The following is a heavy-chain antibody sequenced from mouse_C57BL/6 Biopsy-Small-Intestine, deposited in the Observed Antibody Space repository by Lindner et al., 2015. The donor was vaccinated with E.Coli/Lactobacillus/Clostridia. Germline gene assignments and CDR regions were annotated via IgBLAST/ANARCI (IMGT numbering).Heavy chain of an antibody. CDR2: INAGNGNT. Sequence: SVKVSCKASGYTFTIYTIHWVRQAPGQRLEWMGWINAGNGNTKFSQKFQGKVTIATDTSATTAYMELSSLRSEDTAVYYCARHRGATYDFDYWGQGTLVTVSS. D-gene: IGHD1-1*01. CDR3: ARHRGATYDFDY. V-gene: IGHV1-84*02. CDR1: GYTFTIYT. J-gene: IGHJ4*01.